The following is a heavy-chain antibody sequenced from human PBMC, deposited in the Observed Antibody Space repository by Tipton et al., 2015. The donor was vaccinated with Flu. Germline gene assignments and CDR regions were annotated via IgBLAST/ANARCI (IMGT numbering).Heavy chain of an antibody. V-gene: IGHV5-51*01. CDR1: GYSFTSYW. J-gene: IGHJ6*02. CDR2: VYPADSDA. D-gene: IGHD4-11*01. Sequence: QLVQSGAEVKKPGESLKISCKGSGYSFTSYWIGWVRQMPGKGLEWMGIVYPADSDARYSPSFQGQVIISGDKSISIAYLQWSSLKASDTAIYYCARQGSYSNYGNSGMDVWGQGTTVTVSS. CDR3: ARQGSYSNYGNSGMDV.